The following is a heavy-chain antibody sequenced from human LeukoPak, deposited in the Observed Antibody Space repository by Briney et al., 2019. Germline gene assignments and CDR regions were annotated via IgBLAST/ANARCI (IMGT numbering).Heavy chain of an antibody. D-gene: IGHD2-2*02. CDR2: IIPIFGTA. V-gene: IGHV1-69*05. CDR1: GGTFISYA. J-gene: IGHJ6*03. CDR3: AREVGDCSSTSCYKGYMDV. Sequence: GASVKVSCKSSGGTFISYAISWVRQAPGQGLEWMGRIIPIFGTANYAQKFQGRVTITTDESTSTAYMELSSLRSEDTAVYYCAREVGDCSSTSCYKGYMDVWGKGTTVTVSS.